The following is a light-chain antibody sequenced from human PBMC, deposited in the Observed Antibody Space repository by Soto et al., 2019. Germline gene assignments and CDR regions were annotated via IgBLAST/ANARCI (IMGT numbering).Light chain of an antibody. CDR2: RAS. Sequence: EIVMTQSPATLSVSPGEGATLSCRASQSVRSNLAWYYQKPGQAPRLLIYRASSMAAGLPDRFSGSGSETEFTLTISSLQSEDFAVYYCQQYNKWPITFGQGTRLE. V-gene: IGKV3-15*01. CDR3: QQYNKWPIT. J-gene: IGKJ5*01. CDR1: QSVRSN.